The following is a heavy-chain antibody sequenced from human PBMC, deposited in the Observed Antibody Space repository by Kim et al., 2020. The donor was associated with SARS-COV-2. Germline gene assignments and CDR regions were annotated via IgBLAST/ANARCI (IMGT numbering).Heavy chain of an antibody. J-gene: IGHJ4*02. CDR3: ARDSKGGPRWLQSRDY. Sequence: SETLSLTCTVSGGSISSSSYYWGWIRQPPGKGLEWIGSIYYSGSTYYNPSLKSRVTISVDTSKNQFSLKLSSVTAADTAVYYCARDSKGGPRWLQSRDYWGQGTLVTVSS. V-gene: IGHV4-39*07. D-gene: IGHD5-12*01. CDR1: GGSISSSSYY. CDR2: IYYSGST.